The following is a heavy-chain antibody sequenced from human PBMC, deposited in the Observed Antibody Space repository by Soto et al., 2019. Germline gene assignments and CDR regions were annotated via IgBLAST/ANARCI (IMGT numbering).Heavy chain of an antibody. D-gene: IGHD2-2*01. J-gene: IGHJ5*02. CDR3: ASCSSTSCYFSPSFDP. Sequence: AGGSLRLSCAASGFTFSSYWMHWVRQAPGKGLVWVSRINSDGSSTSYADSVKGRFTISRDNAKNTLYLQMNSLRAEDTAVYYCASCSSTSCYFSPSFDPWGQGTLVTVSS. CDR2: INSDGSST. V-gene: IGHV3-74*01. CDR1: GFTFSSYW.